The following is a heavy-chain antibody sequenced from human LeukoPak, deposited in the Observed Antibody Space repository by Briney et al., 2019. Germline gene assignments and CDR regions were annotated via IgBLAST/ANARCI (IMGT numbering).Heavy chain of an antibody. J-gene: IGHJ4*02. CDR2: IGTSSSYI. Sequence: GGSLRLACAASGFTFSRYSMNWVRQAPGKGLEWVSSIGTSSSYIYYADSVKGRFTISRDNAKNSLYLQMNSLRAEDTALYYCARDRLDYYVTSVPRYWGQGTLVTVSS. CDR3: ARDRLDYYVTSVPRY. D-gene: IGHD3-22*01. V-gene: IGHV3-21*01. CDR1: GFTFSRYS.